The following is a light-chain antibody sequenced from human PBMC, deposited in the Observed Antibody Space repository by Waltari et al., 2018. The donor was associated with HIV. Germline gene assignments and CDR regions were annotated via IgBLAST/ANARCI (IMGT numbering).Light chain of an antibody. CDR3: QQYHKWPET. CDR1: QSVSNS. J-gene: IGKJ2*01. V-gene: IGKV3-15*01. CDR2: GAS. Sequence: IVMTQSPATLSVSPGGRATLSCRASQSVSNSLVWYQQRPGQAPRLLIYGASTRATGLPDRFSASGSGTEFTLTISSLQSEDFAVYFCQQYHKWPETFGQGTKLEIK.